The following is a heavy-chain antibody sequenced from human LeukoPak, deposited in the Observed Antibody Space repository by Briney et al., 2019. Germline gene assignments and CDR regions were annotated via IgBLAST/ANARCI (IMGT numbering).Heavy chain of an antibody. CDR1: GFTFDDYG. D-gene: IGHD1-14*01. V-gene: IGHV3-20*01. CDR3: ATLTSSDVFDT. J-gene: IGHJ3*02. CDR2: INWNGAGT. Sequence: PGGSLRLSCAASGFTFDDYGMNWVRQAPGKGLEWVSGINWNGAGTGYADSVKGRFTISRDNANNSLYLQMNSLRAEDTALYHCATLTSSDVFDTWGQGTMVTVSS.